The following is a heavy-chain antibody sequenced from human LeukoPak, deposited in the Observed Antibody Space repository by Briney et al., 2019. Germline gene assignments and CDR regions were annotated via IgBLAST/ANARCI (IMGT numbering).Heavy chain of an antibody. D-gene: IGHD1-26*01. CDR2: ISYDGSNK. CDR1: GFTFSSYA. V-gene: IGHV3-30-3*01. J-gene: IGHJ6*02. CDR3: ARSLSGSPYYYGMDV. Sequence: GGSLRLSCAASGFTFSSYAMHWVRQAPGKGLEWVAVISYDGSNKYYADSVKGRFTISRDNSKNTLYLQMNSLRAEDTAVYYCARSLSGSPYYYGMDVWGQGTTVTVSS.